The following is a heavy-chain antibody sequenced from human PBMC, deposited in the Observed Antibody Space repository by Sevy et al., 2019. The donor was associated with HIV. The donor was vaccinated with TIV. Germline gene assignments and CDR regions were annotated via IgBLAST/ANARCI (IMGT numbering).Heavy chain of an antibody. CDR1: GYTVTGYY. D-gene: IGHD4-17*01. Sequence: ASVKVSCKASGYTVTGYYMHWVRQAPGQGLEWMGRINPNSGGTNYAQKFQGRVTMTRDTSISTAYMELSRLRSDDTAVYYCARAVGLTTVLTVFDYWGQGTLVTVSS. CDR2: INPNSGGT. CDR3: ARAVGLTTVLTVFDY. V-gene: IGHV1-2*06. J-gene: IGHJ4*02.